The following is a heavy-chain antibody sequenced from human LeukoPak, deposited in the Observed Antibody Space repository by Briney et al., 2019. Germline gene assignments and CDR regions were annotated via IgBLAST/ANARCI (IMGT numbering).Heavy chain of an antibody. V-gene: IGHV4-34*01. D-gene: IGHD4-11*01. Sequence: SETLSLTCAVYGVSLRGYYWSWIRQSPEKGLEWIGEVNHEGDSIYSPSLKSRLTLSLDMSKNQFSLNLRSVTAADTAVYFCARGSNYVSDYYFDVWGKGTTVIVSS. CDR3: ARGSNYVSDYYFDV. J-gene: IGHJ6*03. CDR1: GVSLRGYY. CDR2: VNHEGDS.